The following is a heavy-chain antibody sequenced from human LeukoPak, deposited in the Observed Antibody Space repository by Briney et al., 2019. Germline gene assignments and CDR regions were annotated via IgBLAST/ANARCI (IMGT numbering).Heavy chain of an antibody. CDR1: GGSISSSSYY. J-gene: IGHJ4*02. CDR3: ARVTGYMIEDYFDY. D-gene: IGHD3-22*01. V-gene: IGHV4-39*07. Sequence: TPSETLSLTCTVSGGSISSSSYYWGWIRQPPGKGLEWIGSIYYSGRTNYNPSLKSRVTISVDTSKNQFSLRLSSVTAADTAVYYCARVTGYMIEDYFDYWGQGTLVTVSS. CDR2: IYYSGRT.